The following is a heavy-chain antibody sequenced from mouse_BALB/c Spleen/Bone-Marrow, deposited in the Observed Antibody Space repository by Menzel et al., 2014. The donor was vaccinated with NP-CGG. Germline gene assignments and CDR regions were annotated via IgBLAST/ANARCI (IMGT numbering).Heavy chain of an antibody. J-gene: IGHJ4*01. CDR1: GFTFSDYY. Sequence: EVQVVESGGGLVQPGGSLKLSCATSGFTFSDYYMYWVRQTPEKRLEWVAYISNGGGSTYYPDTVKGRFTISRDNAKNTLYLQMSRLKSEDTAMHYCARGGIYYGMDYWGQGTSVTVSS. CDR2: ISNGGGST. CDR3: ARGGIYYGMDY. V-gene: IGHV5-12*02.